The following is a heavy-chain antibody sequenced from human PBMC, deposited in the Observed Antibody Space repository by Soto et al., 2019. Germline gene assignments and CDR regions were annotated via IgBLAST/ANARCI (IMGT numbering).Heavy chain of an antibody. CDR3: ARVCRLHYFDY. CDR1: GFTFSSYA. J-gene: IGHJ4*02. CDR2: ISYDGSNK. D-gene: IGHD2-2*01. V-gene: IGHV3-30-3*01. Sequence: QMQLVESGGGVVQPGRSLRLSCAASGFTFSSYAMHWVRQAPGKGLEWVAVISYDGSNKYYADSVKGRFSISRVNSKHTLCMQIISLRAKVTAVYYCARVCRLHYFDYWGQGTLVTVSS.